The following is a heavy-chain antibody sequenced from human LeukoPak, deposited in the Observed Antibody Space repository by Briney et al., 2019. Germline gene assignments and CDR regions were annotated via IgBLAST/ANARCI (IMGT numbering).Heavy chain of an antibody. CDR1: GYTFTGYY. V-gene: IGHV1-2*04. J-gene: IGHJ6*02. CDR3: ARGLYYYGSGLNYYGMDV. Sequence: EASVTVSCKASGYTFTGYYMHWVRQAPGQGLEWMGWINPNSGGTNYAQKFQGWVTMTRDTSISTAYMELSRLRSDDTAVYYCARGLYYYGSGLNYYGMDVWGQGTTVTVSS. D-gene: IGHD3-10*01. CDR2: INPNSGGT.